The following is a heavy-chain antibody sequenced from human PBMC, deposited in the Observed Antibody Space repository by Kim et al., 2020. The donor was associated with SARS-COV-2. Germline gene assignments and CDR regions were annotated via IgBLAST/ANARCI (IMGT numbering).Heavy chain of an antibody. J-gene: IGHJ4*01. CDR1: GFTFSDYA. CDR2: VSDRGDNT. Sequence: GGSLRLSCAASGFTFSDYAMSWVRQAPGKGLELVSVVSDRGDNTYYADAVKGRFTISRDNSKNTLYLQLNNLRAADTAVYFWSREYFDFWSGYCISYYF. CDR3: SREYFDFWSGYCISYYF. D-gene: IGHD3-3*01. V-gene: IGHV3-23*01.